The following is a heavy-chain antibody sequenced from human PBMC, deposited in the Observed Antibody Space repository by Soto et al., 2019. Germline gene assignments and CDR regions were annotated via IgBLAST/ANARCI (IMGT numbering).Heavy chain of an antibody. J-gene: IGHJ6*02. Sequence: PGGSLRLSCAASALTFTSYAMSWVRQAPGKGLEWVSAISGSGDSTYYADSVKGRFTISRDNSKNTLHLQMNSLRAEDTAVYYCARDGESGSGWNYYYYGMDVWGQGTTVTVSS. D-gene: IGHD6-19*01. V-gene: IGHV3-23*01. CDR1: ALTFTSYA. CDR3: ARDGESGSGWNYYYYGMDV. CDR2: ISGSGDST.